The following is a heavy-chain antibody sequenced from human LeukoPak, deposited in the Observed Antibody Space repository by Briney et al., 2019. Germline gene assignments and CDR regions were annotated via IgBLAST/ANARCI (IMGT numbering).Heavy chain of an antibody. CDR1: GASMSSYY. CDR3: ARQEGSSWYFHYMDV. D-gene: IGHD6-13*01. Sequence: PSETLSLTCTVSGASMSSYYWSWIRQPPGKGLEWIGHFYYSGSTNYNPSLRSRVTISVDSSKNQFSLKLSSVTAADTAVYYCARQEGSSWYFHYMDVWGRGTTVTVSS. CDR2: FYYSGST. V-gene: IGHV4-59*08. J-gene: IGHJ6*03.